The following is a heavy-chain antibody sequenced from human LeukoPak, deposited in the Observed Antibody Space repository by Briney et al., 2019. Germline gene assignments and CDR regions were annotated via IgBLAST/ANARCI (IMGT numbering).Heavy chain of an antibody. CDR2: IRSKAYGGTT. V-gene: IGHV3-49*03. CDR1: GFTFGDYA. Sequence: GGSLRLSCTASGFTFGDYAMSWFRQAPGKGLEWVCFIRSKAYGGTTEYAASVKGRFTISRDDSKSIAYLQMNSLKTEDTAVYYCTSSGWYRPPHWGQGTLVTVSS. CDR3: TSSGWYRPPH. D-gene: IGHD6-19*01. J-gene: IGHJ4*02.